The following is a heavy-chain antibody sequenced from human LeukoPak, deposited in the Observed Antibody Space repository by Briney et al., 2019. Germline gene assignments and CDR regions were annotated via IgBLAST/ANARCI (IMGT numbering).Heavy chain of an antibody. V-gene: IGHV3-23*01. CDR2: ISGSGGST. CDR3: AKDGFVRTEYYYDSSGPRAY. Sequence: GGSLRLSCAASGFTFSSYAMSWVRQAPGKGLEWVSAISGSGGSTYYADSVKGRFTISRDNSKNTLYLQMNSLRAEDTAVYYCAKDGFVRTEYYYDSSGPRAYWGQGTLVTVSS. J-gene: IGHJ4*02. D-gene: IGHD3-22*01. CDR1: GFTFSSYA.